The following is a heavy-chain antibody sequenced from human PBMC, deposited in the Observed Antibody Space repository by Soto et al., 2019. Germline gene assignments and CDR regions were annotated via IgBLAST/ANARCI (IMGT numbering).Heavy chain of an antibody. Sequence: QVQLVQSGAEVKKPGASVKVSCKASGYTFTSYGISWVRQAPGQGLEWMGWMSAYNGNTNYAQKLQGSVTMTRDTSTSTAYMDLRSLRSDDKAVYYCERDAPTIAAQDDYWGQGTLVTVSS. J-gene: IGHJ4*02. CDR1: GYTFTSYG. CDR3: ERDAPTIAAQDDY. D-gene: IGHD6-13*01. V-gene: IGHV1-18*01. CDR2: MSAYNGNT.